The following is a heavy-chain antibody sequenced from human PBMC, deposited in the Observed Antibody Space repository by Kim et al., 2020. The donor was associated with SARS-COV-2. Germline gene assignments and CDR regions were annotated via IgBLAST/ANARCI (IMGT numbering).Heavy chain of an antibody. J-gene: IGHJ6*02. Sequence: GGSLRLSCAASGFTFSTYGMHWVRQAPGKGLEWVALISYDGSNKNAESVKGRFTISRDNSKNTLYLQMNNLRADDTAVYYCARGGGGRGYYGVDVWGLGTTVTVSS. CDR2: ISYDGSNK. D-gene: IGHD2-15*01. V-gene: IGHV3-33*05. CDR1: GFTFSTYG. CDR3: ARGGGGRGYYGVDV.